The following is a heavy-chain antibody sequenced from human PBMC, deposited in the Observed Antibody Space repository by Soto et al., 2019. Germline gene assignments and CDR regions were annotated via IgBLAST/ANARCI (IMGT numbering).Heavy chain of an antibody. CDR2: IYYSGST. V-gene: IGHV4-59*01. CDR1: GGSISSYY. CDR3: ARQYGDYVRGAFDI. D-gene: IGHD4-17*01. J-gene: IGHJ3*02. Sequence: SETLSLTFTVCGGSISSYYWGWIRQPPGKGLEWIGYIYYSGSTNYNPSLKSRVTISVDTSKNQFSLKLSSVTAADTAVYYCARQYGDYVRGAFDIWGQGTMVTVSS.